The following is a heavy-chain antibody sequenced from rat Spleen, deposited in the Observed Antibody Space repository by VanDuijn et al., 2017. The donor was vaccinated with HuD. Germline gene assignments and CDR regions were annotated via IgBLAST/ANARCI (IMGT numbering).Heavy chain of an antibody. CDR3: ARNRTTRYYVLDA. V-gene: IGHV5S13*01. D-gene: IGHD1-10*01. CDR2: IRPGGGNT. CDR1: GFTFSNYG. J-gene: IGHJ4*01. Sequence: EVQLVESGGGLVQPGRSLKLSCAASGFTFSNYGMAWVRQTPTKGLEWDASIRPGGGNTYYRDSVKGRFTISRDNAKSTLYLQMNSLQTEDTATYYCARNRTTRYYVLDAWGQGASVTVSS.